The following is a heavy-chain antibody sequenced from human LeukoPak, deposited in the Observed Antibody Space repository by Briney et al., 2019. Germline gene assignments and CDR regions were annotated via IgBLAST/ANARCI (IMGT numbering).Heavy chain of an antibody. J-gene: IGHJ4*02. CDR2: IDPNSDNI. CDR1: GCTFTGCF. CDR3: ARSAYNYGYVYFDH. Sequence: RASVKVSCKASGCTFTGCFIHYVRQAPGQGLEWMGWIDPNSDNIRYSETFKDRVTMTRDTSTNTAYMELSWLRSDDTAVYYCARSAYNYGYVYFDHWGQGTLVIVSS. V-gene: IGHV1-2*02. D-gene: IGHD5-18*01.